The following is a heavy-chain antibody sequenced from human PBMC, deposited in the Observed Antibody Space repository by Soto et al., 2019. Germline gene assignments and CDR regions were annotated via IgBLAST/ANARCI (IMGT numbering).Heavy chain of an antibody. CDR3: VARATVVNSPWFDP. V-gene: IGHV4-38-2*02. D-gene: IGHD1-1*01. CDR1: GYSINSGYI. J-gene: IGHJ5*02. Sequence: SETLSLTCTVSGYSINSGYIWGCVRRPPGQGLEWIGSRYSTGTTYYNPSLRRRVKMSVDTSKNQLSLVLRSVTAADTAVYYCVARATVVNSPWFDPWGQGTQVTVSS. CDR2: RYSTGTT.